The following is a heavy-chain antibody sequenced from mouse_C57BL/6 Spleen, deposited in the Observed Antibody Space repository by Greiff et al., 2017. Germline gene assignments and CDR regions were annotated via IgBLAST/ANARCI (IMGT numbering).Heavy chain of an antibody. Sequence: VKVVESGPGLVAPSQSLSITCTVPGFSLTSYGVHWVRQPPGKGLEWLVVIWSDGSTTYNSAIKSRLSISKDNSKSQVFLKMNSLQTDDTAMYYCARHGSSGYVGYFDYWGQGTTLTVSS. CDR2: IWSDGST. CDR3: ARHGSSGYVGYFDY. V-gene: IGHV2-6-1*01. J-gene: IGHJ2*01. D-gene: IGHD3-2*02. CDR1: GFSLTSYG.